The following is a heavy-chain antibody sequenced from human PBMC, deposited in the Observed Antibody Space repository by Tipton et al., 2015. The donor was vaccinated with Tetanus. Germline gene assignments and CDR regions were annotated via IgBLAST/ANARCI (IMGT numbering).Heavy chain of an antibody. CDR2: VFYTGST. J-gene: IGHJ4*01. D-gene: IGHD2-8*02. CDR1: GGSISSYY. V-gene: IGHV4-59*01. CDR3: ARYHCTGTTCQHLDH. Sequence: LSLTCTVSGGSISSYYWSWIRQPPGKGLQCIGYVFYTGSTNYNSPFESRVTISVDTSKNQISLQLRSVTAADTAVYYCARYHCTGTTCQHLDHWGQGTLVTVSS.